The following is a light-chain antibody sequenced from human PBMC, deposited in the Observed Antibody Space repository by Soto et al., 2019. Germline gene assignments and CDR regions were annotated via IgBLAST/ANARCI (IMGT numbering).Light chain of an antibody. Sequence: QSVLTQPASVSGSPGQSITISCTGTSSDVGGYNYVSWYQQHPGIAPKLLIYGVTNRPSGVSTRFSGSKSGNTASLTISGLQAEDEADYHCSLYTSASTLLYLFGTGTKLTVL. CDR3: SLYTSASTLLYL. CDR2: GVT. V-gene: IGLV2-14*01. J-gene: IGLJ1*01. CDR1: SSDVGGYNY.